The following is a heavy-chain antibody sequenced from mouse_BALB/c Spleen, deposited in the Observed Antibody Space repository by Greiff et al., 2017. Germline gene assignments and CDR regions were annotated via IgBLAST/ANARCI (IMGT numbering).Heavy chain of an antibody. CDR2: ISNGGGST. CDR1: GFTFSSYT. Sequence: EVMLVESGGGLVQPGGSLKLSCAASGFTFSSYTMSWVRQTPEKRLEWVAYISNGGGSTYYPDTVKGRFTISRDNAKNTLYLQMSSLKSEDTAMYYCARGYYRYDGGDYYAMDYWGQGTSVTVSS. V-gene: IGHV5-12-2*01. D-gene: IGHD2-14*01. J-gene: IGHJ4*01. CDR3: ARGYYRYDGGDYYAMDY.